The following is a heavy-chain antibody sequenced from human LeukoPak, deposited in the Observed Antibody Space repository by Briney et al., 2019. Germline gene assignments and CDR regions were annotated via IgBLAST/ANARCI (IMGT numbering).Heavy chain of an antibody. V-gene: IGHV4-59*05. Sequence: RPSETLSLTCAVSGGSISTYYWSWIRQPPGKGLEWIGSIYYSGSTYYNPSLKSRVTISVDTSKNQFSLKLNSVNAADTAVYYCARWGSGAFDIWGQGTMVTVSS. CDR2: IYYSGST. D-gene: IGHD3-10*01. CDR1: GGSISTYY. J-gene: IGHJ3*02. CDR3: ARWGSGAFDI.